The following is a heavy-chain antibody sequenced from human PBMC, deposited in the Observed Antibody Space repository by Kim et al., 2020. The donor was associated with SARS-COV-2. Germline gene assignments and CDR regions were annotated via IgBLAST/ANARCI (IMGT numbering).Heavy chain of an antibody. CDR2: GKR. CDR3: ARFLAGRHDY. V-gene: IGHV1-18*01. Sequence: GKRSYNQKFQGRLTMTTDTDTNTAHMELRSLRSDDTAVYYCARFLAGRHDYWGQGTLVTVSA. D-gene: IGHD3-9*01. J-gene: IGHJ4*02.